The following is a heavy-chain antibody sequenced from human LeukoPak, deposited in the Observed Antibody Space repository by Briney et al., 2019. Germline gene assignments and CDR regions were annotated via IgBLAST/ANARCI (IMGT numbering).Heavy chain of an antibody. Sequence: GGSLRLSCAASGFTFSSYGMSWVRQAPGKGLEWVSAISGSGGSTYYADSVKGRFTISRDNFKNTLYLQMNSLRAEDTAVYYCAKATTVTTLVYYFDYWGQGTLVTVSS. CDR1: GFTFSSYG. CDR2: ISGSGGST. J-gene: IGHJ4*02. V-gene: IGHV3-23*01. CDR3: AKATTVTTLVYYFDY. D-gene: IGHD4-17*01.